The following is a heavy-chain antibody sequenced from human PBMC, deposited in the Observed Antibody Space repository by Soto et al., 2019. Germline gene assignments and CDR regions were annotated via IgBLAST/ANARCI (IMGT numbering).Heavy chain of an antibody. Sequence: QVQLVESGGGVVQPGRSLRLSCAASGFTFSSYGMHWVRQAPGKGLEWVAVISYDGSNKYYADSVKGRFTISRDNSKNTLYLQMSSLRAEDTAVYYCAKDVSLLGNMDVWGQGTTVTVSS. J-gene: IGHJ6*02. V-gene: IGHV3-30*18. CDR3: AKDVSLLGNMDV. D-gene: IGHD3-10*01. CDR1: GFTFSSYG. CDR2: ISYDGSNK.